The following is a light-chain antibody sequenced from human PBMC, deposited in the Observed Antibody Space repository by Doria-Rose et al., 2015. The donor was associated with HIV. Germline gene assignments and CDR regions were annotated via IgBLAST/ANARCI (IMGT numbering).Light chain of an antibody. CDR2: GAY. V-gene: IGKV3-20*01. CDR1: QGVSANY. J-gene: IGKJ1*01. CDR3: HQYASSRT. Sequence: EIVMTQSPGTLSLSPGARATLSCRASQGVSANYLAWYQQRPGQSPRLLIYGAYSRATDIPDRFSGSGSGTDFTLTISRLEPEDFAVYYCHQYASSRTFGQGTKVEIK.